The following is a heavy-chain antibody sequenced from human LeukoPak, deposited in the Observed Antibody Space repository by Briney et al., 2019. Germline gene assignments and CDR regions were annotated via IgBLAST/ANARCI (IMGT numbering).Heavy chain of an antibody. J-gene: IGHJ4*02. V-gene: IGHV3-23*01. CDR2: ISGSGGST. D-gene: IGHD3-3*01. CDR1: GFTFSSYA. CDR3: AKDFSLSRPKTFDY. Sequence: GGSLRLSCAASGFTFSSYAMSWVRQAPGKGLEWVPAISGSGGSTYYADSVKGRFTISRDNSKNTLYPQMNSLRAEDTAVYYCAKDFSLSRPKTFDYWGQGTLVTVSS.